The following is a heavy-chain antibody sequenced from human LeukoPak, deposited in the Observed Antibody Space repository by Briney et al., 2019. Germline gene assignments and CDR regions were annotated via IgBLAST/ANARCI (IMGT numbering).Heavy chain of an antibody. V-gene: IGHV4-30-4*08. D-gene: IGHD2-2*02. CDR1: GGSISSSSYY. Sequence: PSETLSLTCTVSGGSISSSSYYWSWIRQPPGKGLEWIGYIYYSGSTYYNPSLKSRVTISVDTSKNQFSLKLSSVTAADTAVYYCARVVPAAIDWFDPWGQGTLVTVSS. J-gene: IGHJ5*02. CDR2: IYYSGST. CDR3: ARVVPAAIDWFDP.